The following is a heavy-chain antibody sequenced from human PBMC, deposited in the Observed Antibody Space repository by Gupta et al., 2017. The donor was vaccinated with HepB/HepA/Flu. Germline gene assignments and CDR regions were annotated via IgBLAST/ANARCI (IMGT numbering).Heavy chain of an antibody. CDR1: GFTFSSFE. D-gene: IGHD6-13*01. V-gene: IGHV3-48*03. Sequence: EVQVVESGGGLVQPGGSLRLSCAASGFTFSSFEMNWVRQAPGKGLEWVSYISSSGSTIYYADSVKGRFAISRDNAKNSLYLQMNSLRAEDTAVYYCARESAAGTLDYWGQGTLVTVSS. CDR2: ISSSGSTI. J-gene: IGHJ4*02. CDR3: ARESAAGTLDY.